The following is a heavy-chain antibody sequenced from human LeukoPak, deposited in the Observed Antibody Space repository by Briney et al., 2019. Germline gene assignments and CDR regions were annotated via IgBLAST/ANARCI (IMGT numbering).Heavy chain of an antibody. Sequence: GESLKISCKGSGYSFTNYWIGWVRQMSGKGLEWMGIIYPGDSDTRYSPSFQGQVTISADKSISTAYLQWSSLKASDTAMYYCARRPRRGWYIAYFDYWGQGTLVTVFS. CDR2: IYPGDSDT. V-gene: IGHV5-51*01. CDR3: ARRPRRGWYIAYFDY. D-gene: IGHD6-19*01. CDR1: GYSFTNYW. J-gene: IGHJ4*02.